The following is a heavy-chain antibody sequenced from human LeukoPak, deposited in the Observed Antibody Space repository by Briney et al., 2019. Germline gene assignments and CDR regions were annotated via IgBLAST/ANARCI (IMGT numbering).Heavy chain of an antibody. J-gene: IGHJ5*01. Sequence: ASVKVSCKASGYTFTNYPISWVRQAPGQGLEWMGRISAYNGDTNYAQKLQGRVTMTTDTSTSTAYMELRSLRSDDTAVYYCAAAAGSLGHNWFDSWGQGTLVTVSS. V-gene: IGHV1-18*01. D-gene: IGHD6-13*01. CDR1: GYTFTNYP. CDR3: AAAAGSLGHNWFDS. CDR2: ISAYNGDT.